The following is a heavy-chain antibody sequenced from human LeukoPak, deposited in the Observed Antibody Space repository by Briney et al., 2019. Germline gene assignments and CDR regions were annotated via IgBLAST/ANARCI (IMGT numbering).Heavy chain of an antibody. D-gene: IGHD2-15*01. Sequence: ASVKVSCKASGYTFTGYYMHWVRQAPGQGLEWMGWINPNSGGTNYAQKFQGRVTMTRDTSISTAYMELCRLRSDDTAVYYCARVRVVVAATFDFDYWGQGTLVTVSS. V-gene: IGHV1-2*02. CDR1: GYTFTGYY. J-gene: IGHJ4*02. CDR2: INPNSGGT. CDR3: ARVRVVVAATFDFDY.